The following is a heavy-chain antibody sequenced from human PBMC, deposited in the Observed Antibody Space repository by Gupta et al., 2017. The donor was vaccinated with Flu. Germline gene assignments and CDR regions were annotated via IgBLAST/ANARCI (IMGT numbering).Heavy chain of an antibody. Sequence: EVQLLESGGGLVQPGGSLRLACAASGFTFSDYAMSWVRQAPGKGLEWVSTISGGGANTYYADSVKGRFIISRDTSKNSLYLQMNSLRADDTAVYYCAKVLEFDPRIRCGMDAWGQGTTVTVSS. CDR1: GFTFSDYA. CDR3: AKVLEFDPRIRCGMDA. J-gene: IGHJ6*02. D-gene: IGHD3-9*01. V-gene: IGHV3-23*01. CDR2: ISGGGANT.